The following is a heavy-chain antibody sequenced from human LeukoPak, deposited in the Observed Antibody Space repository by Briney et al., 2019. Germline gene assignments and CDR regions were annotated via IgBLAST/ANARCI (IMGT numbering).Heavy chain of an antibody. Sequence: EAGGSLRLSCAASGFIFSNYAMSWVRQAPGKGLEWVSAITGSGGTTWYAASVKGHFTISRDNSKNTLYLQMNSLGAEDTDVYYCAKWGDYVGLTGYYDSDCWGQGTLVTVSS. J-gene: IGHJ4*02. V-gene: IGHV3-23*01. CDR3: AKWGDYVGLTGYYDSDC. D-gene: IGHD3-9*01. CDR2: ITGSGGTT. CDR1: GFIFSNYA.